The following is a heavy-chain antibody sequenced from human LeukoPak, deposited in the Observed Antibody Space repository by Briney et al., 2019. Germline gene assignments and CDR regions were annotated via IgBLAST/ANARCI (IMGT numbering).Heavy chain of an antibody. V-gene: IGHV3-21*01. CDR3: ARFASYYGSGRTAHFCDY. J-gene: IGHJ4*02. Sequence: GGSLRLSCPASGFTFSSYSMNWVRQAPGKGLEWVSSISSSSSYIYYADSVKGRFTISRDNAKNSLYLLMNSLRSEDTAVYYCARFASYYGSGRTAHFCDYWGQGTLVTVSS. D-gene: IGHD3-10*01. CDR2: ISSSSSYI. CDR1: GFTFSSYS.